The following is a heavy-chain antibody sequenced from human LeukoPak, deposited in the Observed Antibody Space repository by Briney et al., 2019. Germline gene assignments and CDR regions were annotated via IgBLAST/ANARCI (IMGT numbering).Heavy chain of an antibody. CDR3: ATLRFLGAFDI. CDR2: INPKSGRT. CDR1: GYTFTNYD. J-gene: IGHJ3*02. D-gene: IGHD3-3*01. Sequence: ASVKVSCKTSGYTFTNYDINWVRQATGQGLEWMGWINPKSGRTGYAQKFQGRVTITRNTSISTAYMELSSLRSEDTAVYYCATLRFLGAFDIWGQGTMVTVSS. V-gene: IGHV1-8*03.